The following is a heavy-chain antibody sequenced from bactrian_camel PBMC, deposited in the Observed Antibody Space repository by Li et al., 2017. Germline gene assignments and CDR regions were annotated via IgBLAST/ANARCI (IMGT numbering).Heavy chain of an antibody. D-gene: IGHD2*01. CDR2: INSGGGTT. Sequence: VQLVESGGGLVQPGGSLRLSCAASGFTFSSYAMSWVRQAPGKGLEWVSGINSGGGTTYYADSVKGRFTISRDNARNTLYLQMNSLKPEDTAMYYCAAHEGYYPAYPCARRIQSDFSAWGQGTQVTVS. CDR1: GFTFSSYA. J-gene: IGHJ6*01. CDR3: AAHEGYYPAYPCARRIQSDFSA. V-gene: IGHV3S31*01.